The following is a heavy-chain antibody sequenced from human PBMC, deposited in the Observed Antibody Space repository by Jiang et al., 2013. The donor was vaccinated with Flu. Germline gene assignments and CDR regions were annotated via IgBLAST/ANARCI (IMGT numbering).Heavy chain of an antibody. CDR2: IIPIFGTA. CDR3: ARVGSSFMGAEYFQH. V-gene: IGHV1-69*01. J-gene: IGHJ1*01. Sequence: SGAEVKKPGSSVKVSCKASGGTFSSYAISWVRQAPGQGLEWMGGIIPIFGTANYAQKFQGRVTITADESTSTAYMELSSLRSEDTAVYYCARVGSSFMGAEYFQHWGQGTLVTVSS. CDR1: GGTFSSYA. D-gene: IGHD1-26*01.